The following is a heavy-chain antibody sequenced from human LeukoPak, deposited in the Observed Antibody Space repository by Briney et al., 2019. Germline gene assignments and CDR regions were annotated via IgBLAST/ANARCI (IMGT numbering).Heavy chain of an antibody. Sequence: QPGGSLRLSCAASGFTFSSYAMSWVRQAPGKGLEWVAVISNDGNNKYYADSVKGRFTISRDNSDNTLSLQMNGLRVEDTAVYYCARPDDSESFYRANHYWGRGTLVTVS. CDR1: GFTFSSYA. V-gene: IGHV3-30*03. CDR2: ISNDGNNK. D-gene: IGHD3-10*01. CDR3: ARPDDSESFYRANHY. J-gene: IGHJ4*02.